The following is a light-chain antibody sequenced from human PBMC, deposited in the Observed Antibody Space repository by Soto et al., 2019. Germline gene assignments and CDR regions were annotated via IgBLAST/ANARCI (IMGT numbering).Light chain of an antibody. Sequence: QSVLTQPPSASGTHGQRVTISCSGSSSNIGSNYVYWYQQFPGRAPKLLIYRNNQRPSGVPDRFSGSKSGTSASLAISGLRSEDEADYYCATWDDSLSGYVVFGGGTKVTVL. CDR3: ATWDDSLSGYVV. J-gene: IGLJ2*01. CDR1: SSNIGSNY. CDR2: RNN. V-gene: IGLV1-47*01.